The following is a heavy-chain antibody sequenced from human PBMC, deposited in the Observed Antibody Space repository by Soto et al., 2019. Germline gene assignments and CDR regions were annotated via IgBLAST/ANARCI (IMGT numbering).Heavy chain of an antibody. D-gene: IGHD6-6*01. V-gene: IGHV3-30-3*01. J-gene: IGHJ4*02. CDR3: CSSSYLDY. CDR2: ISYDGSNK. CDR1: GFTFSSYA. Sequence: PGGSLRLSCAASGFTFSSYAMHWVRQAPGKGLEWVAVISYDGSNKYYADSVKGRFTISRDNSKNTLYLQMNSLRAEDTAVYYCCSSSYLDYWGQGTLVTVSS.